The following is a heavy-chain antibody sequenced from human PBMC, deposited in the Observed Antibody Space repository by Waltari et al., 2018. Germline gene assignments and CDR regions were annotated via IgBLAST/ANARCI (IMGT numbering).Heavy chain of an antibody. V-gene: IGHV4-38-2*01. CDR1: GYSISSGYY. D-gene: IGHD5-12*01. J-gene: IGHJ4*02. CDR2: IYHSGST. CDR3: ARGRYSGYDYYFDY. Sequence: QVQLQESGPGLVKPSETLSLTCAVSGYSISSGYYWGWIRQHPGKGLEWIGSIYHSGSTYYNPSLKSRVTISVETSKNQFSLKLSSVTAADTAVYYCARGRYSGYDYYFDYWGQGTLVTVSS.